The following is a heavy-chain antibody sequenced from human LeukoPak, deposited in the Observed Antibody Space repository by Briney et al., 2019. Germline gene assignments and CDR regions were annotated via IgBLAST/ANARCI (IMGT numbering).Heavy chain of an antibody. CDR1: GGSISSSSYY. J-gene: IGHJ4*02. V-gene: IGHV4-39*01. CDR3: ASTITFGGVDY. Sequence: SETLSLTCTVSGGSISSSSYYWGWIRQPPGKGLEWIGSIYYSGSTYYNPSLKSRVTISVDTSKNQFSLKLSSVIAADTAVYYCASTITFGGVDYWGQGTLVTVSS. D-gene: IGHD3-16*01. CDR2: IYYSGST.